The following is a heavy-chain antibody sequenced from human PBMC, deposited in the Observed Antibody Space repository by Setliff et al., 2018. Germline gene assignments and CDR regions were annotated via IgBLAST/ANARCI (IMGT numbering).Heavy chain of an antibody. Sequence: GGSLRLSCAASGFTFSTYRMHWVRQAPGKGLEWVAVIWDDGGNKYHADSVKGRFTISRDNARNSVYLQMNSLRAEDAAVYYCATSDWYAAFDHWGQGTLVTVSS. CDR3: ATSDWYAAFDH. CDR2: IWDDGGNK. CDR1: GFTFSTYR. J-gene: IGHJ4*02. D-gene: IGHD6-19*01. V-gene: IGHV3-33*03.